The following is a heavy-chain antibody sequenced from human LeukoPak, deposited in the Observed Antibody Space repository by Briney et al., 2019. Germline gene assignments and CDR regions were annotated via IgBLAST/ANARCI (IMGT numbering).Heavy chain of an antibody. D-gene: IGHD2-21*02. Sequence: SVKVSCKASGYTFTSYAMHWVRQAPGQGLEWVGGIIPIFGTANYAQKFQCRVTITADESTSTAYMELSSLRSEDTAVYYCAIPVVTATGNYFDYWGQGTLVTVFS. CDR1: GYTFTSYA. CDR2: IIPIFGTA. J-gene: IGHJ4*02. CDR3: AIPVVTATGNYFDY. V-gene: IGHV1-69*13.